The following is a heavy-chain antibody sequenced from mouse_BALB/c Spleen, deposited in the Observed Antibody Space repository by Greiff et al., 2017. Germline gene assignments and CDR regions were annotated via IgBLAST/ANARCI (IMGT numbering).Heavy chain of an antibody. V-gene: IGHV1-15*01. CDR1: GYTFTDYE. Sequence: QVQLQQSGAELVRPGASVTLSCKASGYTFTDYEMHWVKQTPVHGLEWIGAIDPETGGTAYNQKFKGKATLTADKSSSTAYMELRSLTSEDSAVYYCTSGRTSFAYWGQGTLVTVSA. J-gene: IGHJ3*01. CDR2: IDPETGGT. CDR3: TSGRTSFAY.